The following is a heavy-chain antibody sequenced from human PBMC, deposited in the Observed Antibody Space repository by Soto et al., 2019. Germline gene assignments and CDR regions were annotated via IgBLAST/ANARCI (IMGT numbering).Heavy chain of an antibody. CDR2: IKRKADGATI. J-gene: IGHJ6*02. V-gene: IGHV3-15*07. CDR3: TTRSTAMSRARTYGMDV. Sequence: EVQLVESGGGLVKPGGSLRLSCAASGFTVTNAWMNWVRQAPGKGLEWVGRIKRKADGATIDYGETVKGRFNISRDDSKNVLSLHRIGLKIEDTGVYYWTTRSTAMSRARTYGMDVWGHGTTVTVSS. D-gene: IGHD2-2*01. CDR1: GFTVTNAW.